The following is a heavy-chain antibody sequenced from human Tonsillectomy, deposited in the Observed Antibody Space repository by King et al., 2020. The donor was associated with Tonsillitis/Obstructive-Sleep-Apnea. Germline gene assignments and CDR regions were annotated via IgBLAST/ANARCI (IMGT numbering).Heavy chain of an antibody. V-gene: IGHV4-59*08. CDR2: IYYSGST. J-gene: IGHJ3*02. D-gene: IGHD1-26*01. CDR3: ARPRVGASRNDAFDI. CDR1: GGSISSYY. Sequence: VQLQESGPGLVKPSETLSLTCTVSGGSISSYYWSWLRQPPGKGLEWIGYIYYSGSTNYNPSLKSRVTISVDTSKNQFSLKLSSVTAADTAVYYCARPRVGASRNDAFDIWGQGTMVTVSS.